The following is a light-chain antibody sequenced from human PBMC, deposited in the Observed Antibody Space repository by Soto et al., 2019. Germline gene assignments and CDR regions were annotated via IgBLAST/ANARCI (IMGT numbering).Light chain of an antibody. CDR3: QQRTNWPLT. J-gene: IGKJ4*01. Sequence: EIVLTQSPVTLSLSPGERATLSCRAGQSVTSFLAWYQQKPGQAPRLLIYGASKRATGIPARFSGSGSGTDFTHTISSLEPEDFAVYYCQQRTNWPLTFGGGTKVEIK. CDR2: GAS. CDR1: QSVTSF. V-gene: IGKV3-11*01.